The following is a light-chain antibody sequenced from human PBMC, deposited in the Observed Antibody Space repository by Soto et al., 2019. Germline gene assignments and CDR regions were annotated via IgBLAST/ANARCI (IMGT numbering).Light chain of an antibody. Sequence: QLVLTQPPSASGTPGQRVTISSSGTSSNIGSNYVYWYQQLPGTAPKLLIYSNNQRPSGVPDRFSGSKSGTSASLAISGLRSEDEAEYYCAAWDDSLSGVLFGGGTKLTVL. CDR1: SSNIGSNY. J-gene: IGLJ2*01. V-gene: IGLV1-47*02. CDR2: SNN. CDR3: AAWDDSLSGVL.